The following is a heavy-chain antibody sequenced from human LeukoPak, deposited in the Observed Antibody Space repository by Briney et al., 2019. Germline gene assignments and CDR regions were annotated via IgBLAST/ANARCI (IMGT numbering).Heavy chain of an antibody. V-gene: IGHV4-38-2*02. D-gene: IGHD3-3*02. Sequence: SETLSLTCTVSSYSISSAYYWGWIRQPPGKGLEWIETIYHRGSTYNNPSLKSRVTISVDTSRNQFSLKLSSVTAADTAVYYCARVSLGYYYCNMDVWGKGTTVTVSS. CDR2: IYHRGST. CDR1: SYSISSAYY. CDR3: ARVSLGYYYCNMDV. J-gene: IGHJ6*03.